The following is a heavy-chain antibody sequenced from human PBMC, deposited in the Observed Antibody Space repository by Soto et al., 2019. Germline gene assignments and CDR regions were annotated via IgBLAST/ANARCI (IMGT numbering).Heavy chain of an antibody. Sequence: QLQLQESGSGLVKPSQTLSLTCAVSGGSISSGGYSWRWIRQPPGKGLEWSGYIYHSGSTYYNPSLKSRVTIPVDRSKNQFSMMLSSVPAAYTAVYYCARDLGRHAFDIWGQGTMVTVSS. J-gene: IGHJ3*02. D-gene: IGHD1-1*01. CDR2: IYHSGST. V-gene: IGHV4-30-2*01. CDR1: GGSISSGGYS. CDR3: ARDLGRHAFDI.